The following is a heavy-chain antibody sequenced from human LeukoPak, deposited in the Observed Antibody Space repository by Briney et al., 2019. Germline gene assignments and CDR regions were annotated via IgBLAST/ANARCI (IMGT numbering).Heavy chain of an antibody. CDR1: GFIFNKYW. Sequence: GGSLRLSCAASGFIFNKYWVNWVRQAPGKGLEWVANIKEDGSDKYYMDSVKGRFTISRNNAKNSLYLQMNSLRAEDTALYYCSRDTSPSIAATGYDAFDIWGQGTMVTVSS. D-gene: IGHD6-13*01. V-gene: IGHV3-7*01. CDR3: SRDTSPSIAATGYDAFDI. J-gene: IGHJ3*02. CDR2: IKEDGSDK.